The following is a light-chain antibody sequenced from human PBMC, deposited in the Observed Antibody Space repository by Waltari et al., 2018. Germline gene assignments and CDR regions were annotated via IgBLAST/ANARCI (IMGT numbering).Light chain of an antibody. CDR1: QSVLHRSNMRNL. CDR3: QQYYTSPALT. V-gene: IGKV4-1*01. Sequence: DIVMTQSPDSLAVSLGERATINCKSSQSVLHRSNMRNLLAWYQHKRGQPPKPIIYWASTRESGVPDRVSGSGSGTDVTLTSNSLQPEDAAVYYCQQYYTSPALTFGGGTTVEIK. CDR2: WAS. J-gene: IGKJ4*01.